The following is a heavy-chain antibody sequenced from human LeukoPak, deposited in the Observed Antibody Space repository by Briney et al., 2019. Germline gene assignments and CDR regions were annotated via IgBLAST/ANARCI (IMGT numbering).Heavy chain of an antibody. CDR3: ARVDLGGSGYFFDL. CDR2: ISYTGSA. CDR1: NGSIDSSTDY. D-gene: IGHD3-22*01. Sequence: SETLSLTCSVSNGSIDSSTDYWAWIRQPPGKVLEYIGYISYTGSAIYSPSLESRVTISIDTSKKQFSLNLRSVNTADTAVYYCARVDLGGSGYFFDLWGQGALVTVSS. V-gene: IGHV4-61*05. J-gene: IGHJ4*02.